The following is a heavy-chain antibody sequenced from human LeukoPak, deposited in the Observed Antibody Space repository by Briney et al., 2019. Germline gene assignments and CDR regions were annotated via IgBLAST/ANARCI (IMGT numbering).Heavy chain of an antibody. V-gene: IGHV4-34*01. CDR1: GGSFSGYY. CDR3: ARGRRLTTVVTLGRYYYYMDV. Sequence: SETLSLTCAVYGGSFSGYYWSWIRQPPGKGLEWIGEINHSGTTNYNPCLKSRVNISVDTYKNQFSLKLSSVTAADTAVYYCARGRRLTTVVTLGRYYYYMDVWGKGTTVTVSS. D-gene: IGHD4-23*01. J-gene: IGHJ6*03. CDR2: INHSGTT.